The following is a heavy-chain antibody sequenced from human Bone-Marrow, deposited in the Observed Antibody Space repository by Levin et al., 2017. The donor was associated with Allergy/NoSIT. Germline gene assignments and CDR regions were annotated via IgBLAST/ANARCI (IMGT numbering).Heavy chain of an antibody. D-gene: IGHD6-19*01. CDR1: GFTFSSYS. V-gene: IGHV3-21*01. CDR2: ISSSSSYI. J-gene: IGHJ4*02. CDR3: ARDPWLVRSGVGY. Sequence: PGGSLRLSCAASGFTFSSYSMNWVRQAPGKGLEWVSSISSSSSYIYYADSVKGRFTISRDNAKNSLYLQMNSLRAEDTAVYYCARDPWLVRSGVGYWGQGTLVTVSS.